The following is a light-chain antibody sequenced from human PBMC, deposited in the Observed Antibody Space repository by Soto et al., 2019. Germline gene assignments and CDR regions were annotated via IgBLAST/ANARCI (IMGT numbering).Light chain of an antibody. CDR3: SAYTSSSTLV. CDR1: SSDVGGYNY. CDR2: DVS. Sequence: QSVLTQPASVSGSPGQSITISCTGTSSDVGGYNYVSWYPQHPGKAPNLMIYDVSNRPSGVSNRFSGSKSGNTASLTISGLQAEDEADYYCSAYTSSSTLVFGAGTKVTVL. J-gene: IGLJ1*01. V-gene: IGLV2-14*01.